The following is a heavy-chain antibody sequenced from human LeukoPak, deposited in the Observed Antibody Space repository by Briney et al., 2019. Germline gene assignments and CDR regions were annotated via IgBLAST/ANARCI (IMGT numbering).Heavy chain of an antibody. D-gene: IGHD3-10*01. CDR3: ARNRYYYGSGNYGVPNWFDP. CDR2: IYYSGST. CDR1: GFTVSSNY. J-gene: IGHJ5*02. V-gene: IGHV4-39*01. Sequence: GSLRLSCAASGFTVSSNYMSWVRQPPGKGLKWIGSIYYSGSTYYNPSLKSRVTISVDTSKNQFSLKPNSVTAADTAVYYCARNRYYYGSGNYGVPNWFDPWGQGTLVTVSS.